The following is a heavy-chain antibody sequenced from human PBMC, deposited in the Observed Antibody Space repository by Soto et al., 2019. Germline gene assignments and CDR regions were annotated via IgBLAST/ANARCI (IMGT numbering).Heavy chain of an antibody. CDR3: ARRLAYSSGWYGGAFDI. Sequence: PGESLKISCKGSGYSFTSYWISWVRQMPGKGLEWMGRIDPSDSYTNYSPSFQGHVTISADKSISTAYLQWSSLKASDTAVYYCARRLAYSSGWYGGAFDIWGQGTMVTVSS. CDR1: GYSFTSYW. D-gene: IGHD6-19*01. V-gene: IGHV5-10-1*01. CDR2: IDPSDSYT. J-gene: IGHJ3*02.